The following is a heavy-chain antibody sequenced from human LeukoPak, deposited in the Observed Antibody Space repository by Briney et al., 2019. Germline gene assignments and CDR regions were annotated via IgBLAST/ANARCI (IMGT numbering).Heavy chain of an antibody. CDR2: INHSGST. CDR1: GGSFSGYY. J-gene: IGHJ3*02. Sequence: SETLSLTCAVYGGSFSGYYWSWIRQPPGKGLEWIGEINHSGSTNYNPSLKSRVTISVDTSKNQFSLKLSSVTAADTAVYYCARDSDYGELDAFDIWGQGTMVTVSS. V-gene: IGHV4-34*01. D-gene: IGHD4-17*01. CDR3: ARDSDYGELDAFDI.